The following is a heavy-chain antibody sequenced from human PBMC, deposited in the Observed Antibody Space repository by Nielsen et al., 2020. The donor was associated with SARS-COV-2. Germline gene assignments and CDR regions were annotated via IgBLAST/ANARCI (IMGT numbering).Heavy chain of an antibody. J-gene: IGHJ6*02. CDR3: ASEVYRKGMGV. CDR2: INPSGGT. CDR1: GGSFSGHY. Sequence: SETLSLTCGVSGGSFSGHYWAWIRQSPEEGLEWIGKINPSGGTDYNPSLKGRVTISIASSRKQVSLTMTSLTAADTAIYYCASEVYRKGMGVWGQGTAVTVSS. D-gene: IGHD3-16*02. V-gene: IGHV4-34*01.